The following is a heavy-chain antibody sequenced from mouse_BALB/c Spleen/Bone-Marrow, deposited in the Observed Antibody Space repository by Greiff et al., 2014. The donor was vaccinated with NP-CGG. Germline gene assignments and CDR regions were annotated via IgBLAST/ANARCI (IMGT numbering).Heavy chain of an antibody. Sequence: VKLVESRAELVRPGASVKLSCKASGYSFTSYWMNWVKQRPGQGLEWIGMIHLSDSESRLNQKFKDKATLTVDKSSSTAYMQLSSPTSEDSAVYYCTRYDLTTRAFAYWGQGTLVTVSA. D-gene: IGHD3-3*01. CDR3: TRYDLTTRAFAY. CDR1: GYSFTSYW. V-gene: IGHV1-61*01. CDR2: IHLSDSES. J-gene: IGHJ3*01.